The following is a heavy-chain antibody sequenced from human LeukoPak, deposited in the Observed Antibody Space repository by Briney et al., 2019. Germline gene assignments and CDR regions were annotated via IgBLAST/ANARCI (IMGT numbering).Heavy chain of an antibody. V-gene: IGHV3-23*01. CDR3: ARSGLNRFDY. D-gene: IGHD2-15*01. Sequence: HPGGSLRLSCAASGFTFSSFAMSWVRQAPGKGLEWVSTFSGSGGSTYYADSVKGRFSISRDNPKKTLYLQMNSLRAEDTAAYYCARSGLNRFDYWGQGTLVSVSS. CDR1: GFTFSSFA. CDR2: FSGSGGST. J-gene: IGHJ4*02.